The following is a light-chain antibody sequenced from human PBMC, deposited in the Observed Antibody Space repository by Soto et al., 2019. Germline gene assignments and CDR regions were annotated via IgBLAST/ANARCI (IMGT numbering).Light chain of an antibody. CDR1: QSVSSSY. Sequence: EIVLTQSPGTLSLSPGEGATLSCRARQSVSSSYLAWYQQKPGQAPRLLIYGASSRATGIPDRFSGSGSGTDFTLTISRLEPEDFAVYYCQHLGTFGQGTKLEIK. V-gene: IGKV3-20*01. CDR3: QHLGT. J-gene: IGKJ2*01. CDR2: GAS.